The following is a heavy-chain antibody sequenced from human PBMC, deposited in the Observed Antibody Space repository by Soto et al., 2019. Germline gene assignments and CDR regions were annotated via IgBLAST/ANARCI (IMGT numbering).Heavy chain of an antibody. V-gene: IGHV3-23*01. Sequence: PGGSLRLSCAASGFTFSSYAMSWVRQAPGKGLEWVSAISGSGGSTYYADSVKGRFTISRDNSKNTLYLQMNSLRAEDTAVYYCAKFERKTLPSSTSWIRYYYYDAFDIWGQGTMVTVSS. D-gene: IGHD2-2*01. CDR1: GFTFSSYA. J-gene: IGHJ3*02. CDR3: AKFERKTLPSSTSWIRYYYYDAFDI. CDR2: ISGSGGST.